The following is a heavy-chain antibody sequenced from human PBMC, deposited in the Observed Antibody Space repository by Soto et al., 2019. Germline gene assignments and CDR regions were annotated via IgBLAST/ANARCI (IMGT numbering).Heavy chain of an antibody. CDR3: AGGMDYGDSFGKWFAP. V-gene: IGHV3-30-3*01. Sequence: QVRLVESGGGVVQPGRSLRLSCTASGFSFSSYAMYWFRQPPGKGLEWVAVISHDGINKHYADSVKGRVTVSRDNSNHSLGLQRNSRRGEETAMYYCAGGMDYGDSFGKWFAPGGQGTLVTVSP. J-gene: IGHJ5*02. D-gene: IGHD2-21*02. CDR2: ISHDGINK. CDR1: GFSFSSYA.